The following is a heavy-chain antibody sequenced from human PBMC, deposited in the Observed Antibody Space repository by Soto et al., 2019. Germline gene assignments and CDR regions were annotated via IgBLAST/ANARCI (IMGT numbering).Heavy chain of an antibody. CDR1: VFTFSSYS. CDR3: ASLSPLYYYDSSGYRPDY. V-gene: IGHV3-48*02. Sequence: GGSLRLACASSVFTFSSYSMNWVRQAPGKGLEWVSYISSSSSTIYYADSVKGRFTISRDNAKNSLYLQMNSLRDEDTAVYYCASLSPLYYYDSSGYRPDYWGQGTLVTVSS. J-gene: IGHJ4*02. D-gene: IGHD3-22*01. CDR2: ISSSSSTI.